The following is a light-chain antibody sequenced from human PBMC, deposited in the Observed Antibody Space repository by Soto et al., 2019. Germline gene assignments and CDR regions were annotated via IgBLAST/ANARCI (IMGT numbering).Light chain of an antibody. Sequence: QMTQSPSTVSASVGASVTITCRADQRVYNWLAWYQQKPGKAPKLLMSNVSTLETGVSSRFRGSGFGTEFTLAITSLQPDDFGTYYCQQYNTYSALPFGGGTKLEIK. J-gene: IGKJ4*01. CDR2: NVS. V-gene: IGKV1-5*01. CDR3: QQYNTYSALP. CDR1: QRVYNW.